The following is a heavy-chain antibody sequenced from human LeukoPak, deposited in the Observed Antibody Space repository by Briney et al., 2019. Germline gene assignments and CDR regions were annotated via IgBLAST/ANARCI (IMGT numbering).Heavy chain of an antibody. J-gene: IGHJ3*02. CDR3: ARLTRSIVSIAARRTRFDAFDI. CDR1: GGSIGSSSYY. CDR2: IYYSGST. Sequence: SETLSLTCTVSGGSIGSSSYYWGWIRQPPGKGLEWIGSIYYSGSTYYNPSLKSRVTISVDTSKNQFSLKLSSVTAADTAVYYCARLTRSIVSIAARRTRFDAFDIWGQGTMVTVSS. V-gene: IGHV4-39*01. D-gene: IGHD6-6*01.